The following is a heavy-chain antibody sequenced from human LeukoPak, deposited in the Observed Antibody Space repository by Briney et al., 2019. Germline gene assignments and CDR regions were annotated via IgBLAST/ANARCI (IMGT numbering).Heavy chain of an antibody. D-gene: IGHD2-2*01. CDR1: GYTFTSYD. CDR3: ARVPGYCSSTSCLVYYYYGMDV. CDR2: MNPNSGNT. V-gene: IGHV1-8*01. Sequence: ASVKVSCKASGYTFTSYDINWVRQATGQGLEWMGWMNPNSGNTGYAQKFQGRVTMTRNTSISTAYMELSSLRSEDTAVCYCARVPGYCSSTSCLVYYYYGMDVWGQGTTVTVSS. J-gene: IGHJ6*02.